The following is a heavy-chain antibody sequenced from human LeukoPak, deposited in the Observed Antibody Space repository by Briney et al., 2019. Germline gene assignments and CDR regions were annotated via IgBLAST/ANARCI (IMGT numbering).Heavy chain of an antibody. D-gene: IGHD5-18*01. CDR2: IYPGDSDT. J-gene: IGHJ4*02. Sequence: LGESLKISCKGSGYRFSTYWIGWVRQMPGKGLEWMGIIYPGDSDTRYSPPFQGQVTISADKSTSTAYLQWSSLKASDTAMYYCARQRGDELWTYYFDYWGQGTLVTVSS. V-gene: IGHV5-51*01. CDR1: GYRFSTYW. CDR3: ARQRGDELWTYYFDY.